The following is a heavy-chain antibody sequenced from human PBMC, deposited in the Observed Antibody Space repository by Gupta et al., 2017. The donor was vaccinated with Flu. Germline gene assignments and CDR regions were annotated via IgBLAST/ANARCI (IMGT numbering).Heavy chain of an antibody. Sequence: ASGYTFTSYYMHWVRQAPGQGLEWMGIINPSGGSTSYAQKFQGRVTMTRDTSTSTVYMELSSLRSEDTAVYYCARDLNRATYYDFWSGYCMGYWGQGTLVTVSS. CDR2: INPSGGST. CDR3: ARDLNRATYYDFWSGYCMGY. D-gene: IGHD3-3*01. CDR1: GYTFTSYY. J-gene: IGHJ4*02. V-gene: IGHV1-46*01.